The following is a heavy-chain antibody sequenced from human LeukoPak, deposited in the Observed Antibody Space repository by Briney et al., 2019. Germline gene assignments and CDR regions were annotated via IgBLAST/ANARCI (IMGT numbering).Heavy chain of an antibody. Sequence: PGGSLRLSCAASGFTFSNYAMTWVRQAPGKGLEWVSAISGSGGSTYYADSVRGRFTISRDNSKNTLYLQMSSLRAEDTAVYYCAKDQSGYFDYWGQGTLVTVSS. J-gene: IGHJ4*02. D-gene: IGHD1-26*01. CDR2: ISGSGGST. V-gene: IGHV3-23*01. CDR1: GFTFSNYA. CDR3: AKDQSGYFDY.